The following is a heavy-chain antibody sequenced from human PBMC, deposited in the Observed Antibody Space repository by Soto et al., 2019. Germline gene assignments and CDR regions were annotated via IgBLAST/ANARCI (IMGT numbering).Heavy chain of an antibody. V-gene: IGHV3-21*01. D-gene: IGHD3-10*01. J-gene: IGHJ6*03. Sequence: GGSLRLSCAASGFTFSSYSMNWVRQAPGKGLEWVSSISSSSSYIYYADSVKGRFTISRDNAKNSRYLQMNSLRAEDTAVYYCARGFDYGSGSLENYYYYYYMDVWGKGTTVTVSS. CDR3: ARGFDYGSGSLENYYYYYYMDV. CDR2: ISSSSSYI. CDR1: GFTFSSYS.